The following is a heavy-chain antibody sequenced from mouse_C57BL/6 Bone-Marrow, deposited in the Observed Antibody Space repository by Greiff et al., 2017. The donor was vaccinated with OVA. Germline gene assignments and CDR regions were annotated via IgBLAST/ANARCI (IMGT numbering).Heavy chain of an antibody. CDR1: GYTFTSYW. CDR3: ARGLRCFDY. Sequence: QVQLQQSGAELAKPGASVKMSCKASGYTFTSYWITWVKQRPGQGLEWIGDIYPGSGSTNYNEKFKSKATLTVDTSSSTAYMQLSSLTSEDSAVYYCARGLRCFDYWGQGTTLTVSS. J-gene: IGHJ2*01. CDR2: IYPGSGST. V-gene: IGHV1-55*01. D-gene: IGHD1-1*01.